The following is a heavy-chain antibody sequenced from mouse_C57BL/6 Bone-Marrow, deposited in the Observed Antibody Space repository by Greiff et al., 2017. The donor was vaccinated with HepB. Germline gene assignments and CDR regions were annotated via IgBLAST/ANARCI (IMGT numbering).Heavy chain of an antibody. CDR3: ARSRPYGNPYYYAMDY. CDR1: GYAFTNYL. J-gene: IGHJ4*01. D-gene: IGHD2-1*01. Sequence: QVQLQQSGAELVRPGTSVKVSCKASGYAFTNYLIEWVKQRPGQGLEWIGVINPGSGGTNYNEKFKGKATLTADKSSSTAYMQLSSLTSEDSAVYFCARSRPYGNPYYYAMDYWGQGTSVTVSS. V-gene: IGHV1-54*01. CDR2: INPGSGGT.